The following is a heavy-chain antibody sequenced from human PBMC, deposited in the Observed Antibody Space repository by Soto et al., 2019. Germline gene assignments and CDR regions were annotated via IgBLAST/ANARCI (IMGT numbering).Heavy chain of an antibody. V-gene: IGHV4-39*01. CDR3: ARPAAGATNNWFDP. J-gene: IGHJ5*02. D-gene: IGHD4-17*01. Sequence: SETLSLTCTVSGGSISSSSYYWGWIRQPPGKGLEWIGSIYYSGSTYYNPSLKSRVTISVDTSKNQFSLKLSSVTAADTAVYYCARPAAGATNNWFDPWGQGTLVTVSS. CDR2: IYYSGST. CDR1: GGSISSSSYY.